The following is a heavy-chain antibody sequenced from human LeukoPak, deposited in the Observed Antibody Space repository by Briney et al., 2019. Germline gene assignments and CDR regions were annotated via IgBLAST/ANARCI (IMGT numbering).Heavy chain of an antibody. CDR2: ISSDGNTK. V-gene: IGHV3-48*03. J-gene: IGHJ4*02. CDR3: ASETCGGDCRYSLGFLC. D-gene: IGHD2-21*02. CDR1: GFSFGSYE. Sequence: PGGSLRLSCEASGFSFGSYEMNWVRQAPGKGLEWVSFISSDGNTKYYADSVKGRFTVSRDNAKSSLFLQMNSLRDEDTAVYYCASETCGGDCRYSLGFLCWGQGTLATVSS.